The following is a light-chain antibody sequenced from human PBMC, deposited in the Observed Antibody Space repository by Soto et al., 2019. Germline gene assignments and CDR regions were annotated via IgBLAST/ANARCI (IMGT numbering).Light chain of an antibody. CDR3: QQRSNSPWT. V-gene: IGKV3-11*01. J-gene: IGKJ1*01. CDR1: QSFSNF. Sequence: EIVLTQSPATLSLSPGERATLSCRASQSFSNFLAWYQQKPGQAPRLLISDASNRATGIPGRFSGSGSGTDFTLTISSLEPEDFAVYYCQQRSNSPWTFGQGTKVEIK. CDR2: DAS.